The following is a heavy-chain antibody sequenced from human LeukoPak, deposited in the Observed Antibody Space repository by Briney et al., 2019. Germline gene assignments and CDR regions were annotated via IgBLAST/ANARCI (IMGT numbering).Heavy chain of an antibody. CDR3: ARSTSGTFDY. Sequence: PGGSLRLSCEGSAFIFSGHWMNWVRQAPGKGLEWVSYITSDRRTISYADPVKGRFTISRDNDKRLLYLQMDSLRAGDTAIYYCARSTSGTFDYWGQGMLVTVSS. D-gene: IGHD6-13*01. J-gene: IGHJ4*02. V-gene: IGHV3-48*01. CDR2: ITSDRRTI. CDR1: AFIFSGHW.